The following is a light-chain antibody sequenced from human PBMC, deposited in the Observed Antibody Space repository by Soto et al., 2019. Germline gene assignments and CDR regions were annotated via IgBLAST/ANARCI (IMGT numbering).Light chain of an antibody. J-gene: IGLJ1*01. CDR3: AAWDDSLNGHYV. Sequence: QSVLTQPPSASGAPGQRVTISFSGSSSNFGSNTVNWYQQLPGTAPKLLIYSNNQRPSGVPDRFSGSKSGTSASLAISGLQSEDEADYYCAAWDDSLNGHYVFGTGTRSPS. CDR1: SSNFGSNT. V-gene: IGLV1-44*01. CDR2: SNN.